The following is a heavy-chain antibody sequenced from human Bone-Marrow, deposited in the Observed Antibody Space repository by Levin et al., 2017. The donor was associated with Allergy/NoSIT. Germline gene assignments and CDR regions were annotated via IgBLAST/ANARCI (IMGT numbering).Heavy chain of an antibody. CDR1: GYTFTSYA. CDR3: ARDGPPPALRPVYYFDY. D-gene: IGHD3-16*01. Sequence: ASVKVSCKASGYTFTSYAMHWVRQAPGQRLEWMGWINAGNGNTKYSQKFQGRVTITRDTSASTAYMELSSLRSEDTAVYYCARDGPPPALRPVYYFDYWGQGTLVTVSS. CDR2: INAGNGNT. V-gene: IGHV1-3*01. J-gene: IGHJ4*02.